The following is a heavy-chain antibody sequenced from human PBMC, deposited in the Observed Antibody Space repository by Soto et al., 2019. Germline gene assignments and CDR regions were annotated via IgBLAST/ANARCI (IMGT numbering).Heavy chain of an antibody. CDR1: GGSISSGGYY. Sequence: PSETLSLTCTVSGGSISSGGYYWSWIRQHPGKGLEWIGYIYYSGSTYYNPSLKSRVTISVDTSKNQFSLKLSSVTAADTAVYYCARGDNSLFDYWGQGTLVTVSS. CDR2: IYYSGST. CDR3: ARGDNSLFDY. V-gene: IGHV4-31*03. D-gene: IGHD1-20*01. J-gene: IGHJ4*02.